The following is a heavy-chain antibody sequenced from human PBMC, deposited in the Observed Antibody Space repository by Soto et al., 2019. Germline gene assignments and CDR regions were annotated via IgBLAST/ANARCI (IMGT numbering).Heavy chain of an antibody. J-gene: IGHJ4*02. CDR1: GFTFSSHS. V-gene: IGHV3-30-3*01. CDR3: ARGASITVAGTSFDY. D-gene: IGHD6-19*01. Sequence: QVQLVESGGGVAQPGRSLRLSCAASGFTFSSHSMHWVRQAPGKGLEWVAVISFDGSYKYYADSVKGRFTISRDNSKNTRYLQMNSLRAEDTAVYYCARGASITVAGTSFDYWGQGTLFTVAS. CDR2: ISFDGSYK.